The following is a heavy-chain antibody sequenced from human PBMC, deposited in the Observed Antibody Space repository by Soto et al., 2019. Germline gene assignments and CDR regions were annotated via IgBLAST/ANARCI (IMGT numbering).Heavy chain of an antibody. Sequence: PGGSLRLSCAASGFTFSSYAMSWVRQAPGKGLEWVSAISGSGGSTYYADSVKGRFTISRDNSKSTLYLQMNSLRAEDTAVYYCAKIRAAGRDAFDIWGQGTMVTVSS. J-gene: IGHJ3*02. CDR3: AKIRAAGRDAFDI. D-gene: IGHD6-13*01. CDR1: GFTFSSYA. CDR2: ISGSGGST. V-gene: IGHV3-23*01.